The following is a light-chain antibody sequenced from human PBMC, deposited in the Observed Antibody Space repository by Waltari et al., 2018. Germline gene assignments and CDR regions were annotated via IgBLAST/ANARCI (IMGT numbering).Light chain of an antibody. Sequence: SPVLAQPPSLSVAPGQTAKITCGGDNIGRLSAHWYQKKPGRAPVLVLYEYTDRPSGIPDRFSGSDSRNAATLTINRVEAGDEADYFCQVWDPTSSHWVFGGGTKLSVL. CDR2: EYT. CDR3: QVWDPTSSHWV. CDR1: NIGRLS. J-gene: IGLJ3*02. V-gene: IGLV3-21*02.